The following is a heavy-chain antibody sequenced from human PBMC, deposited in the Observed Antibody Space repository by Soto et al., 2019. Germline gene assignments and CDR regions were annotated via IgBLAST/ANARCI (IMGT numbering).Heavy chain of an antibody. Sequence: QVQLVQSGAEVKKPGASVKVSCKASGYTFTSYYMHWVRQAPGQGLEWMGIINPSGGSTSYAQKFQGRVTMTRDTSTSTVYMELSSLRSEDTAVYYCASQGYCSGGSGYSSQDYYDYMDVWDKGTTVTVSS. CDR1: GYTFTSYY. V-gene: IGHV1-46*03. CDR3: ASQGYCSGGSGYSSQDYYDYMDV. CDR2: INPSGGST. D-gene: IGHD2-15*01. J-gene: IGHJ6*03.